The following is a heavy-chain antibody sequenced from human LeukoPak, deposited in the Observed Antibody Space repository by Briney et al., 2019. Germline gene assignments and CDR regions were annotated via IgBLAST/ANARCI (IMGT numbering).Heavy chain of an antibody. CDR2: IYTSGST. D-gene: IGHD3-22*01. J-gene: IGHJ4*02. V-gene: IGHV4-61*02. CDR3: ARSPDYYDSSGLDY. CDR1: GVSISSGSYN. Sequence: SETLSLTCTVSGVSISSGSYNWSWLGPPAGMGLDWFGRIYTSGSTNYNPSLKSRVTISVDTSKNQFSLKLSSVTAADTAVYYCARSPDYYDSSGLDYWGQGTLVTVSS.